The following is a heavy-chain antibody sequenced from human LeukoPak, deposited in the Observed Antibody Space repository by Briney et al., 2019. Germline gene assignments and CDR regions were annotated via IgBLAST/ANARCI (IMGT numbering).Heavy chain of an antibody. V-gene: IGHV3-7*01. CDR1: GFTFSSYW. Sequence: GGSLRLSCAASGFTFSSYWMSWVRQAPGKGLEWVANIKQDGSEKYYVDPVKGRFTISRDNAKNSLYLQMNSLRAEDTAVYYCARDRGVPAAGMDVWGKGTTVTVSS. D-gene: IGHD2-2*01. CDR3: ARDRGVPAAGMDV. CDR2: IKQDGSEK. J-gene: IGHJ6*04.